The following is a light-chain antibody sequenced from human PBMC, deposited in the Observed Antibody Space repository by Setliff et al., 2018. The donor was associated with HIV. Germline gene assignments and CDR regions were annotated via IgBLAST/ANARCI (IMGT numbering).Light chain of an antibody. CDR3: CSLTSTSSYV. CDR1: SSDIGGYKS. Sequence: QSVLTQPASVSGSPGQSITISCTGTSSDIGGYKSVSWYRQHPGKAPKLMIYDVSNRPSGVSNRFSGSKSGNTASLTISGLQAEDEADYYCCSLTSTSSYVFGTGTKVTVL. V-gene: IGLV2-14*03. J-gene: IGLJ1*01. CDR2: DVS.